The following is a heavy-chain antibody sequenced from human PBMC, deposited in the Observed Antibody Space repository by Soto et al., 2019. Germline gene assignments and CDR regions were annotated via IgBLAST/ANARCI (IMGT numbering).Heavy chain of an antibody. CDR3: ARVQYFEWHFDL. CDR1: GFSFSDFY. J-gene: IGHJ2*01. CDR2: ISNSSRTI. V-gene: IGHV3-11*01. D-gene: IGHD3-3*01. Sequence: QVQLVDSGGGLVKPGGSLRLVCAASGFSFSDFYMTWIRQAPGKGLEWVSYISNSSRTIYYASSVKGRFTISRDNAKNALYLQMSSLRAEDTAVYYCARVQYFEWHFDLWGRGTLVTVS.